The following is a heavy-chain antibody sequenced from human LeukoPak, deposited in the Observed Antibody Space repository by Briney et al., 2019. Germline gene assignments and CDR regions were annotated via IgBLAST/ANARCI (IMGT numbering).Heavy chain of an antibody. V-gene: IGHV4-34*01. Sequence: PSETLSLTCAVYGGSFSGYYWSWIRQPPGKGLEWIGEINRSGSTNYNPSLKSRVTISVDTSKNQFSLKLSSVTAADTAVYYCARMGVGWYSSGSTHSGYFDYWGQGTLVTVSS. J-gene: IGHJ4*02. D-gene: IGHD6-19*01. CDR2: INRSGST. CDR3: ARMGVGWYSSGSTHSGYFDY. CDR1: GGSFSGYY.